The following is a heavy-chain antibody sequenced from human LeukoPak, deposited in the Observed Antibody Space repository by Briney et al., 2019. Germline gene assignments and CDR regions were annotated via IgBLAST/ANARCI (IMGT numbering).Heavy chain of an antibody. J-gene: IGHJ4*02. V-gene: IGHV4-34*01. CDR3: ARANMTTEWFDY. D-gene: IGHD4-11*01. CDR2: INHSGST. Sequence: KASETLSLTCAVYGGSFSGYYWSWIRQPPGKGLEWIGEINHSGSTNYNPSLKSRVTISVDTSKNQFSLKLSSVTAADTAVYYCARANMTTEWFDYWGQGTLVTVSS. CDR1: GGSFSGYY.